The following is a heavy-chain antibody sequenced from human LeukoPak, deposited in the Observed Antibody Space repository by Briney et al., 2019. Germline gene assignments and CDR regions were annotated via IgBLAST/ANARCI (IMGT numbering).Heavy chain of an antibody. D-gene: IGHD1-26*01. CDR2: ININSGGI. CDR1: GYTFIDYW. CDR3: ARTLGATTAFDI. J-gene: IGHJ3*02. V-gene: IGHV1-2*06. Sequence: ASVKVSCKASGYTFIDYWIHWVRQAPGQGLEWMGRININSGGINYAQKFQGRVTMTRATSISTAYMELSRLRFDDTAVYYCARTLGATTAFDIWGQGTVVTVSS.